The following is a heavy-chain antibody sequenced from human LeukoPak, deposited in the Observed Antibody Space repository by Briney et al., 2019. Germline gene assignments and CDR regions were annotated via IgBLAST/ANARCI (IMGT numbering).Heavy chain of an antibody. Sequence: SETLSLTCTVSGGSISGYYWSWIRQPPGEGLEWIGYIYNSGNTNYNPSLKSRVTISVDTSTNQFSLKLTSVTAADTAVYYCARNGYCSGGSCYIGRTWFDPWGQGTLVTVSS. CDR3: ARNGYCSGGSCYIGRTWFDP. D-gene: IGHD2-15*01. V-gene: IGHV4-59*01. CDR2: IYNSGNT. CDR1: GGSISGYY. J-gene: IGHJ5*02.